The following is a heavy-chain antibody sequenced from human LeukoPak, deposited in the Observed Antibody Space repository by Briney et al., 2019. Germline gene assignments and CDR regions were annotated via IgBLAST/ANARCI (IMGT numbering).Heavy chain of an antibody. V-gene: IGHV3-53*01. CDR1: GFIVSSNY. Sequence: PGGSLRLSCAASGFIVSSNYMSWVRQAPGKGLEWVSVIYSGGSTYYADSVKGRFTISRDNSKNTLYLQMNSLRAEDTAVYYCARGMNIVVVTDAFDIWGQGTMVTVSS. CDR3: ARGMNIVVVTDAFDI. J-gene: IGHJ3*02. D-gene: IGHD2-21*02. CDR2: IYSGGST.